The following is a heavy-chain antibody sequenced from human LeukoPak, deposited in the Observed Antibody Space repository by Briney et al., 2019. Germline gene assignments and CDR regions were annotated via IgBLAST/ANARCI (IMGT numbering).Heavy chain of an antibody. CDR1: GGSFSGYY. Sequence: PSETLSLTCAVYGGSFSGYYWSWIRQAPGKGLEWIGNIYYSGSTYYNPSLKSRVTISVDTSKNQFSLKLSSVTAADTAVYYCARRVAGRVFDYWGRGTLVTVSS. CDR2: IYYSGST. CDR3: ARRVAGRVFDY. J-gene: IGHJ4*02. D-gene: IGHD6-19*01. V-gene: IGHV4-34*01.